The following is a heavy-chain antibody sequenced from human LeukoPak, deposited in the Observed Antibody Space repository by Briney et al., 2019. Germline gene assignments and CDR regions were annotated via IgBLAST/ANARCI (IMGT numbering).Heavy chain of an antibody. D-gene: IGHD3-10*02. Sequence: PGGSLRLSCAASGLTFSSYSMNWVRQAPGKGLKWVSYISSSGSTIYYAESVKGRFTISRDNAKNLLYLQMNSLRAEDTAVYYCAELGITMIGGVWGKGTTVTISS. CDR1: GLTFSSYS. CDR2: ISSSGSTI. J-gene: IGHJ6*04. V-gene: IGHV3-48*04. CDR3: AELGITMIGGV.